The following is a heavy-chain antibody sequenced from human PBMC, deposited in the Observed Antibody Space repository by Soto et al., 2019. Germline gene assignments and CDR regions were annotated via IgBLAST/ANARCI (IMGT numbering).Heavy chain of an antibody. CDR1: GYTFSNHG. Sequence: ASVKVSCKASGYTFSNHGVSWVRQAPGQGLEWMGWINVFTGTTNYARKFQGRVSMTTDTSTDTAYMELRSLTSDDTAVHYCARHYSSDCYYGFDDWGQGAPVTVSS. D-gene: IGHD6-19*01. J-gene: IGHJ6*01. CDR2: INVFTGTT. CDR3: ARHYSSDCYYGFDD. V-gene: IGHV1-18*01.